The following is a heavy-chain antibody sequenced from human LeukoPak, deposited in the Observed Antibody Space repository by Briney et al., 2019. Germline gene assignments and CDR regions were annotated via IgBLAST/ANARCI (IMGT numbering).Heavy chain of an antibody. Sequence: PSEALSLTCTVSGGSISSYYWSWIRQPAGKGLEWIGHVYTRGNTNYNPSLQSRVTLSVDTSKNQFSLNLSAVTAADTAVYYCARESVTARLGYFDQWGQGTLVTVSS. CDR2: VYTRGNT. CDR1: GGSISSYY. J-gene: IGHJ4*02. CDR3: ARESVTARLGYFDQ. D-gene: IGHD6-6*01. V-gene: IGHV4-4*07.